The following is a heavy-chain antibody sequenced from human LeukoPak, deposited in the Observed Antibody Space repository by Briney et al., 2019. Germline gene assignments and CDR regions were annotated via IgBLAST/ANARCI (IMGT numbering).Heavy chain of an antibody. CDR3: ARETGCSSTSCSSYWYFDL. CDR2: ISYDGSNK. Sequence: PGRSLRLSCAASGFTFSSYAMHWVRQAPGKGLEWVAVISYDGSNKYYADSVKGRFTISRDNSKNTLYLQMNSLRAEDTAVYYCARETGCSSTSCSSYWYFDLWGRGTLVTVSS. J-gene: IGHJ2*01. D-gene: IGHD2-2*01. CDR1: GFTFSSYA. V-gene: IGHV3-30*14.